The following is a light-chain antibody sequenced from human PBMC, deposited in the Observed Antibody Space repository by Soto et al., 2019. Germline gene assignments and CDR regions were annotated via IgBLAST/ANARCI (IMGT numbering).Light chain of an antibody. Sequence: LTQSPSFLSASVGDRVTITCRASQGISNYLAWYQLKPGQTPRLVIYDASNRATGIPARFSGSGFGTDFTLTISSLEPEDFAVYYCQQRGNWYTFGQGTRLEIK. J-gene: IGKJ2*01. CDR3: QQRGNWYT. CDR2: DAS. CDR1: QGISNY. V-gene: IGKV3D-11*01.